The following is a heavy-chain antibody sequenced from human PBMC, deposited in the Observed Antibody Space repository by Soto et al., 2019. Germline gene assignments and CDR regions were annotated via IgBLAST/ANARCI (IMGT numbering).Heavy chain of an antibody. V-gene: IGHV3-9*01. D-gene: IGHD2-2*01. J-gene: IGHJ6*03. CDR2: ISWNSGSI. Sequence: GGSLRLSCAASGFTFDDYAMHWVRQAPGKGLEWVSGISWNSGSIGYADSVKGRFTISRDNAKNSLYLQMNSLRAEDTALYYCAKDNVGYCSSTSCSYYYYYMDVWGKGTTVTVSS. CDR3: AKDNVGYCSSTSCSYYYYYMDV. CDR1: GFTFDDYA.